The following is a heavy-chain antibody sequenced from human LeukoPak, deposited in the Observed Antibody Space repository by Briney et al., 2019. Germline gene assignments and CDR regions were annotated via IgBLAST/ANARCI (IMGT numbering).Heavy chain of an antibody. D-gene: IGHD1-26*01. CDR3: ASTTFSGAFDI. Sequence: GGSLRLSCAASGFTFSSYWMHWVRQAPGKGLVWVSRINGDGSSTNYADSVKGRFTISRDNAKNTLYLQMNSLRAEDTALYSCASTTFSGAFDIWGQGTMVSVSS. CDR1: GFTFSSYW. V-gene: IGHV3-74*01. CDR2: INGDGSST. J-gene: IGHJ3*02.